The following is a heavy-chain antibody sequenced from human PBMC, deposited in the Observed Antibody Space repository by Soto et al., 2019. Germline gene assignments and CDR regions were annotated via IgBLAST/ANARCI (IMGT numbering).Heavy chain of an antibody. D-gene: IGHD3-10*01. Sequence: EVQLVESGGGLVQPGGSLRLSCAASEFTFSIYLMSWVRQAPGKGLEWVANINQDGSEKFYVDSVRGRFTISRDNAKNSLYLHMNSLRAEVTSVYYCARIRPRDYQDAHGYFSYYYGIDGWGQGTTATVSS. CDR1: EFTFSIYL. CDR2: INQDGSEK. J-gene: IGHJ6*02. CDR3: ARIRPRDYQDAHGYFSYYYGIDG. V-gene: IGHV3-7*01.